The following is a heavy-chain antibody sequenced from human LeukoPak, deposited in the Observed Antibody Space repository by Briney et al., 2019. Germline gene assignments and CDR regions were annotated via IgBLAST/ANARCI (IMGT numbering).Heavy chain of an antibody. CDR1: GFTFSDYY. CDR3: ARPRYCSGGSCYSGFDY. Sequence: PGGSLRLSCAASGFTFSDYYMNWIRQAPGKGLEWVSYISRSGSTIYYADSVKGRFTISRDNAKNSLYLQMNSLRAEDTAVYYCARPRYCSGGSCYSGFDYWGQGNLVTVSS. V-gene: IGHV3-11*04. D-gene: IGHD2-15*01. J-gene: IGHJ4*02. CDR2: ISRSGSTI.